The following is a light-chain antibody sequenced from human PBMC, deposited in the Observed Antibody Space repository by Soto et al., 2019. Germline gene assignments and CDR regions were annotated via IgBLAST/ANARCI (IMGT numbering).Light chain of an antibody. J-gene: IGLJ2*01. CDR1: SSDVGGYNY. Sequence: QSVLTQPASVSGFPGQSITISCTGTSSDVGGYNYVSWYQQHPGKAPKLMIYDVSVRPSGVSTRFSGSKSVNTASLTISGLQAEDEADYYCLSYTANSLLFGGGTQLTVL. V-gene: IGLV2-14*03. CDR2: DVS. CDR3: LSYTANSLL.